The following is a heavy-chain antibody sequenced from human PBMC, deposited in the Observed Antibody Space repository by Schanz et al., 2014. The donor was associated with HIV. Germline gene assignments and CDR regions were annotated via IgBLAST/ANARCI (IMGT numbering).Heavy chain of an antibody. J-gene: IGHJ6*02. CDR2: IIPIFGPA. CDR3: ARRELGAPRYRSWAGEAHYYGMDV. Sequence: QVQLIQSGAEVKKPGSSVKVSCRASGGTVNRYAISWVRQAPGQGLEWMGGIIPIFGPANYSPKFRDRGSITADGSPRTAYMELSSLSSEDAAIYYCARRELGAPRYRSWAGEAHYYGMDVWGQGTTVTVSS. CDR1: GGTVNRYA. D-gene: IGHD6-13*01. V-gene: IGHV1-69*19.